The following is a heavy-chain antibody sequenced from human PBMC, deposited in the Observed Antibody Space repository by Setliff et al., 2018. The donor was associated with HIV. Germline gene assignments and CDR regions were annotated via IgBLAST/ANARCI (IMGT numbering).Heavy chain of an antibody. CDR1: GGSVSSGSYY. CDR2: RYTTGST. V-gene: IGHV4-61*09. D-gene: IGHD3-9*01. Sequence: TLSLTCTVSGGSVSSGSYYWSWIRQPAGRGLEWIGHRYTTGSTSYNPSLKSRVTISVDTSKTQFSLKLSSVTAADTAVYYCARGPKPGLLYLTWFDSWGQGTLVTVSS. CDR3: ARGPKPGLLYLTWFDS. J-gene: IGHJ5*01.